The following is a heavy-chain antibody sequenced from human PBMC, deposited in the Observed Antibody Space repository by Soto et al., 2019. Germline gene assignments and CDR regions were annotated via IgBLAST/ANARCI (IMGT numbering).Heavy chain of an antibody. Sequence: QVQLVQSGAEVKKPGSSVKVSCKASGGTFSSYAISWVRQAPGQGLEWMGGIIPIFGTANYAQKFQGRVTITADESTSTAYMELSSLRSEDTAVYYCARDHDSGYVINLLYFSNMDVWGQGTTVTVSS. D-gene: IGHD5-12*01. CDR3: ARDHDSGYVINLLYFSNMDV. V-gene: IGHV1-69*12. CDR2: IIPIFGTA. CDR1: GGTFSSYA. J-gene: IGHJ6*02.